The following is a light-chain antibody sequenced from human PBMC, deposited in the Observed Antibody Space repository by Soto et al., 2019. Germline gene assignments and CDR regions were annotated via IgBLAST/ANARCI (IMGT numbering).Light chain of an antibody. CDR1: QSISSY. J-gene: IGKJ5*01. CDR3: QQSYSTPSIT. Sequence: DIQMTQSPSSLSASVRDRFTITCRASQSISSYLNWYQQKPGKAPKLLIYAASNLQSGVPSRFSGSGSGTDFTLTISSLQPEDFATYYCQQSYSTPSITFGQGTRLENK. CDR2: AAS. V-gene: IGKV1-39*01.